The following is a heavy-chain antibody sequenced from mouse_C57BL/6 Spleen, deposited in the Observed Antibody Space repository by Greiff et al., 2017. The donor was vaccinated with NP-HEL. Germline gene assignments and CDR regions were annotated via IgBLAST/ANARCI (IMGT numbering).Heavy chain of an antibody. D-gene: IGHD3-2*02. V-gene: IGHV2-9-1*01. CDR2: IWTGGGT. CDR1: GFSLTSYA. J-gene: IGHJ2*01. CDR3: ASSGYEDWNYFDY. Sequence: VKLVESGPGLVAPSQSLSITCTVSGFSLTSYAISCVRPPPGKGLEWLGVIWTGGGTNYNSALKSRLSISKDDSKSQVVLKMNSLQTDDTARYYCASSGYEDWNYFDYWGQGTTLTVSS.